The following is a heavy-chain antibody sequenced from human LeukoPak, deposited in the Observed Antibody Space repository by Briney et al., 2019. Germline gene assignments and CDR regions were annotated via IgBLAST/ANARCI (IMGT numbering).Heavy chain of an antibody. V-gene: IGHV4-4*07. J-gene: IGHJ6*02. CDR2: IYTSGST. D-gene: IGHD3-10*01. CDR3: ARGQYGSGSSV. CDR1: GGSITGYY. Sequence: SETLSLTCTVSGGSITGYYWTWTRQSAGKGLEWIGRIYTSGSTNYNPSLKSRVTMSLDTSKNQFSLKLSSVTAADTAVYYCARGQYGSGSSVWGPGTTVTVSS.